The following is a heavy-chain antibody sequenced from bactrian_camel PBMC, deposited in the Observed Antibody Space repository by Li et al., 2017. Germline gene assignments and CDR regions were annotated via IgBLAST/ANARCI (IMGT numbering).Heavy chain of an antibody. J-gene: IGHJ6*01. CDR2: IDSDAST. CDR1: GHTYDSYA. Sequence: VQLVESGGGSVQAGGSLTLSCVASGHTYDSYAMGWFRQAPGKEREGVASIDSDASTLYADSVKGRFTISKDNAKNTLYLQMNRLKPEDTAMYYCAAAARCAMAPMTLSALRYFGYWGQGTQVTVS. CDR3: AAAARCAMAPMTLSALRYFGY. D-gene: IGHD4*01. V-gene: IGHV3S55*01.